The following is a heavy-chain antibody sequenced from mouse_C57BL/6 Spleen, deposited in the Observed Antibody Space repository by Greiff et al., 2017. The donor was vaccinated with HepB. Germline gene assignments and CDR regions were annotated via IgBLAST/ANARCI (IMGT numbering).Heavy chain of an antibody. CDR2: INPNNGGT. D-gene: IGHD2-12*01. CDR3: ARLRLAMDY. Sequence: EVQRVESGPELVKPGASVKMSCKASGYTFTDYNMHWVKQSHGKSLEWIGYINPNNGGTSYNQKFKGKATLTVNKSSSTAYMELRSLTSEDSADYYCARLRLAMDYWGQGTSVTVSS. V-gene: IGHV1-22*01. J-gene: IGHJ4*01. CDR1: GYTFTDYN.